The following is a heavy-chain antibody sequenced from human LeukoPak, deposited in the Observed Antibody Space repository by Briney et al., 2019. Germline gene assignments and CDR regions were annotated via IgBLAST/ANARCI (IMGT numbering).Heavy chain of an antibody. Sequence: PSETLSLTCTVSGGSVNNGGYFWNWIRQSPGKGLEWLGYVYSSGSPNYNPSLRSRVSMSVDASKNQFSLKLSSVTAADTTVYYCASVSVSSAGYHFYYYGMDVWGKGTTVIVSS. D-gene: IGHD6-25*01. J-gene: IGHJ6*04. CDR1: GGSVNNGGYF. V-gene: IGHV4-61*08. CDR3: ASVSVSSAGYHFYYYGMDV. CDR2: VYSSGSP.